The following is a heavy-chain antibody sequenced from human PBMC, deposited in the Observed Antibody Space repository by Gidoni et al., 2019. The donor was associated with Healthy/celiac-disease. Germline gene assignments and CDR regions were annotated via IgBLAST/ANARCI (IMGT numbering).Heavy chain of an antibody. CDR1: GGSISSGGYY. CDR2: IYYSGST. J-gene: IGHJ5*01. Sequence: QVQLQESGAGLVKPSQPLSLTCTVSGGSISSGGYYWSWLRQHPGQGLQWIGYIYYSGSTYYNPSLKSRVTISVDTSKNQFSLKLSSVTAADTAVYYCARGQSGLFDSWGQGTLVTVSS. D-gene: IGHD3-3*01. CDR3: ARGQSGLFDS. V-gene: IGHV4-31*03.